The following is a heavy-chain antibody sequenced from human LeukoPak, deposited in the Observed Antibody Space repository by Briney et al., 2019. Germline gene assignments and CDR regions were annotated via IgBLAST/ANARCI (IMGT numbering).Heavy chain of an antibody. J-gene: IGHJ4*02. Sequence: GGSLRLSCAASGFTFSCYSMNWVRQAPGKALEWVSSISSSSSYIYYADSVKGRFTISRDNAKNSLYLQMNSLRAEDTAVYYCASLAVADYWGQGTLVTVSS. CDR2: ISSSSSYI. V-gene: IGHV3-21*01. D-gene: IGHD6-19*01. CDR1: GFTFSCYS. CDR3: ASLAVADY.